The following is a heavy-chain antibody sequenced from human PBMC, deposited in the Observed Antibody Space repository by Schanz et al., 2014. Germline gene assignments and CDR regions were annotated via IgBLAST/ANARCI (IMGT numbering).Heavy chain of an antibody. V-gene: IGHV3-11*01. CDR3: ARENLNWEAFDI. CDR1: GFTFADYY. Sequence: QVQLVQSGGGLFKPGGSLRLSCAGSGFTFADYYMTWIRQAPGKGLEWISYVSSYDTTVSYADSVKGRFTISRDNAKNSLYLEMTSLRGEDTAVYYCARENLNWEAFDIWGQGTVVTVSS. J-gene: IGHJ3*02. D-gene: IGHD7-27*01. CDR2: VSSYDTTV.